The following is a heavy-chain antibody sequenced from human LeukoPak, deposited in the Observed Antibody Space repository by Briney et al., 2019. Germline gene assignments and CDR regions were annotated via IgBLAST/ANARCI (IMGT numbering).Heavy chain of an antibody. CDR3: ARVAERTWLPYDAAFDI. V-gene: IGHV4-4*02. CDR1: GGSISSSNW. J-gene: IGHJ3*02. Sequence: SETLSLTCAVSGGSISSSNWWSWVRQPPGKGLEWIGEIYHGGSAYYNPSLESRVTISLDTSKNHVSLNLTSVTAADTAMYYCARVAERTWLPYDAAFDIWGLGTMVTVSS. CDR2: IYHGGSA. D-gene: IGHD3-9*01.